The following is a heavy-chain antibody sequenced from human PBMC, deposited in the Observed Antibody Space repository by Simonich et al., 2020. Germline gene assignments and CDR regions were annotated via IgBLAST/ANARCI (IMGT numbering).Heavy chain of an antibody. D-gene: IGHD7-27*01. Sequence: QVQLVQSGAEVKKPGASVKVSCKASGYTFTGYCMHWVRQAPGQGLEGMGRYNPNSGGTNYAQKFQGRVTMTRDTSISTAYMELSRLRSDDTAVYYCASGWDWGFSHMSDYWGQGTLVTVSS. J-gene: IGHJ4*02. CDR1: GYTFTGYC. CDR3: ASGWDWGFSHMSDY. CDR2: YNPNSGGT. V-gene: IGHV1-2*06.